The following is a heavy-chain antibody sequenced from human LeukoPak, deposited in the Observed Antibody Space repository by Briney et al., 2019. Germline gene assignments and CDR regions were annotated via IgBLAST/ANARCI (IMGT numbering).Heavy chain of an antibody. V-gene: IGHV1-2*02. CDR2: NNPNSGGT. CDR1: GYTFTGYY. J-gene: IGHJ4*02. CDR3: ARGHSGSYFYFDY. Sequence: ASVKVSCKASGYTFTGYYMHWVRQAPGQGLEWMGWNNPNSGGTNYAQKFQGRVTMTRDTSISTAYMELSRLRSDDTAVYYCARGHSGSYFYFDYWGQGTLVTVSS. D-gene: IGHD1-26*01.